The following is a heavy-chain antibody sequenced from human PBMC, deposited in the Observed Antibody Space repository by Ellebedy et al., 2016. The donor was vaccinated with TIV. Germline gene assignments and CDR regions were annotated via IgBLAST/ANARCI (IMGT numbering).Heavy chain of an antibody. D-gene: IGHD6-13*01. CDR1: GGAISPYY. CDR3: ARVVWQQPVSYAFDV. V-gene: IGHV4-59*01. Sequence: MPSETLSLTCTVSGGAISPYYWSRIRQPPGKGLEWIGYISYSGSTNYNPSLKSRVAISVDTSNNHLSLRLNSVTAADTAVYFCARVVWQQPVSYAFDVWGQGTMVTVSS. J-gene: IGHJ3*01. CDR2: ISYSGST.